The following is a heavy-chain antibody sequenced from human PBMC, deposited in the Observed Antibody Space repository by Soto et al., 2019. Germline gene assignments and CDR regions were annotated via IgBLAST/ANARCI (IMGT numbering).Heavy chain of an antibody. CDR1: GYTFTTYG. Sequence: APMKGSCKASGYTFTTYGFSWAGPAPGQGTGWMGWIRAMNGNTNYAQKFQGGVTMTTDTSTTTAYMELRSLRSDDTAVYYCARDNSDGSWCWFDPWGQGTLVTVSS. CDR3: ARDNSDGSWCWFDP. V-gene: IGHV1-18*01. J-gene: IGHJ5*02. CDR2: IRAMNGNT. D-gene: IGHD2-15*01.